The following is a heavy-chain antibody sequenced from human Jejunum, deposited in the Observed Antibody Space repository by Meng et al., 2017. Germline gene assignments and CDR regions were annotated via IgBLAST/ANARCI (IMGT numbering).Heavy chain of an antibody. CDR2: SHGNTV. CDR1: GFTFSDSY. CDR3: ARGWLAN. V-gene: IGHV3-11*01. J-gene: IGHJ4*02. Sequence: GGSLKISCAASGFTFSDSYMNWIRQAPGKGLEWVSYSHGNTVYYADSVKGRFTISRDNAKNSLYLQMNSLRAGDTAVYYCARGWLANWGQGTLVTVSS. D-gene: IGHD6-19*01.